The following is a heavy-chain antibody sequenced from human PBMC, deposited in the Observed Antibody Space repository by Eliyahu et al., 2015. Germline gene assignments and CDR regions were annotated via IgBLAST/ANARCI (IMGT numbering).Heavy chain of an antibody. CDR2: INPNSGGT. J-gene: IGHJ6*02. V-gene: IGHV1-2*04. D-gene: IGHD2-15*01. CDR3: ARDVVSGSYYYGMDV. CDR1: GYTFXGYY. Sequence: QVQLVQSGAEVKKPGASVKVSCKASGYTFXGYYMHWVRXAPGQGLEWMGWINPNSGGTNYAQKFQGWVTMTRDTSISTAYMELSRLRSDDTAVYYCARDVVSGSYYYGMDVWGQGTTVTVSS.